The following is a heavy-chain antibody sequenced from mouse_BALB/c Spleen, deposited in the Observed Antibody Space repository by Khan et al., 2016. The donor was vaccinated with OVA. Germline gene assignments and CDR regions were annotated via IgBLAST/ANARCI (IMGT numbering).Heavy chain of an antibody. V-gene: IGHV1-5*01. J-gene: IGHJ2*01. CDR1: GYSFTSYW. Sequence: VQLKQSGTVLARPGASVKMSCKASGYSFTSYWMHWVTQRPGQGPEWIGAIYPGISDTRYNQKFKGKAKLTAVTSASTAYMELSSLTNEDSAVYYCTRSYDSYYFDYWGQGTTLTVSS. D-gene: IGHD2-4*01. CDR2: IYPGISDT. CDR3: TRSYDSYYFDY.